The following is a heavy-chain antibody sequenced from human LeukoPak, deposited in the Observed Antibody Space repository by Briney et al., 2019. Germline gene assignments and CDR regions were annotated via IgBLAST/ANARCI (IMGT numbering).Heavy chain of an antibody. V-gene: IGHV1-2*02. J-gene: IGHJ3*01. CDR2: INPNSGGT. CDR1: GYTFTDYY. Sequence: ASVKVSCKASGYTFTDYYILWVRQAPGQGPEWMGWINPNSGGTNYAQNFKGRVTMTRDTSISTVYMELNSLTSDDTAVYYCARDLPKTGYVGALDVWGQGTRVTVSS. D-gene: IGHD5-12*01. CDR3: ARDLPKTGYVGALDV.